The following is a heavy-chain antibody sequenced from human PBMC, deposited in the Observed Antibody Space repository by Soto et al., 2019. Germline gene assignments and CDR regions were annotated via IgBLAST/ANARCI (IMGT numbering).Heavy chain of an antibody. V-gene: IGHV3-23*01. Sequence: GGSLRLSCAASGFTFSSYAMSWVRQAPGKGLEWVSAISGSGGSTYYADSVKGRFTISRDNSKNTLYLQMNSLRAEDTAVYYCAKDRLLLVMPTLFDPWGQGTLVTVSS. J-gene: IGHJ5*02. CDR1: GFTFSSYA. CDR3: AKDRLLLVMPTLFDP. D-gene: IGHD2-15*01. CDR2: ISGSGGST.